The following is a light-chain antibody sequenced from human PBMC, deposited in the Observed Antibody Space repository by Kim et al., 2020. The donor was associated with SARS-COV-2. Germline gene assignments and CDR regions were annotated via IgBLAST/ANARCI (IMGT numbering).Light chain of an antibody. CDR3: QQYSDWPPWT. J-gene: IGKJ1*01. Sequence: EIVMTQSPATLSVSPGERATLSCRASQNINTNLAWYQQRPGQPPRLLIYGASTRVSEFPARFSGSGSGTEFTLTISSLQSEDFAVYYCQQYSDWPPWTFGQGTTVEIK. CDR2: GAS. CDR1: QNINTN. V-gene: IGKV3-15*01.